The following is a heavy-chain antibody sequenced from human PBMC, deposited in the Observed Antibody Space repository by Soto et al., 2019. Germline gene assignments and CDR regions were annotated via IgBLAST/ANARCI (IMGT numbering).Heavy chain of an antibody. CDR3: ARAYYDILTGYPDSWFDP. CDR2: ISAYNGNT. D-gene: IGHD3-9*01. V-gene: IGHV1-18*01. J-gene: IGHJ5*02. Sequence: QVQLVQSGAEMKKPGASVKVSCKASGYTFTSYGISWVRQAPGQGLEWMGWISAYNGNTNYAQKLRGRVTMTTGTFTRPASMELRSLRSDDTAVYYCARAYYDILTGYPDSWFDPWGQGTLVTVSS. CDR1: GYTFTSYG.